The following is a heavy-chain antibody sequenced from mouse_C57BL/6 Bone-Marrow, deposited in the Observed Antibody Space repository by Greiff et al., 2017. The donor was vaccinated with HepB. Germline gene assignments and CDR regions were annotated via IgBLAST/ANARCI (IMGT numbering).Heavy chain of an antibody. CDR2: ISSGSSTI. CDR3: ATTAQATFAY. CDR1: GFTFSDYG. D-gene: IGHD3-2*02. Sequence: EVQLVESGGGLVKPGGSLKLSCAASGFTFSDYGMHWVRQAPEKGLEWVAYISSGSSTIYYADTVKGRFTISRDNAKNTLFLQMTSLRSEDTAMYYCATTAQATFAYWGQGTLVTVSA. V-gene: IGHV5-17*01. J-gene: IGHJ3*01.